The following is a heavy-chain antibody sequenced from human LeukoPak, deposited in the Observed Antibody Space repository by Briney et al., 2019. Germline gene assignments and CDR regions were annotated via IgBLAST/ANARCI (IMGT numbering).Heavy chain of an antibody. J-gene: IGHJ4*02. Sequence: PSETLSLTCAVYGGSFSGYYWSWIRQPPGKGLEWIGEINHSGSTNYNPSLKSRVTISVDTSKNQFSLKLSSVTAADTAVYYCARRRNGYMVRGNLDYWGQGTLVTVSS. CDR1: GGSFSGYY. CDR2: INHSGST. V-gene: IGHV4-34*01. D-gene: IGHD3-10*01. CDR3: ARRRNGYMVRGNLDY.